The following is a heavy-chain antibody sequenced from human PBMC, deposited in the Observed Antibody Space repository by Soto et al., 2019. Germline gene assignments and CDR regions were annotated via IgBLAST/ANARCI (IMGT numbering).Heavy chain of an antibody. CDR1: GFTFSSYG. V-gene: IGHV3-33*01. CDR2: IWYDGSNK. D-gene: IGHD6-19*01. J-gene: IGHJ4*02. CDR3: ARAGTWLVPPYYFDY. Sequence: QVQLVESGGGVVQPGRSLRLSCAASGFTFSSYGMHWVRQAPGKGLEWVAVIWYDGSNKYYADSVKGRFTISRDNSKNTLYLQMNSRRAEDTAVYYGARAGTWLVPPYYFDYWGQGTLVTVSS.